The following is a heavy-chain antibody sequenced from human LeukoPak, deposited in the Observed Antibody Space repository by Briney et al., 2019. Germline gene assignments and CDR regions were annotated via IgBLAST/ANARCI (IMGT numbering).Heavy chain of an antibody. CDR3: ARTGYHYGSGSHYAFDV. V-gene: IGHV5-51*01. Sequence: GESLEISCETSGYTFSNQWIGWVRQMPGKGLEWMGIIYPADSDTRHSPSFEGQVSISVDKSITTAYLQWSSLKASDTAIYYCARTGYHYGSGSHYAFDVWGQGTVVTVSS. D-gene: IGHD3-10*01. J-gene: IGHJ3*01. CDR2: IYPADSDT. CDR1: GYTFSNQW.